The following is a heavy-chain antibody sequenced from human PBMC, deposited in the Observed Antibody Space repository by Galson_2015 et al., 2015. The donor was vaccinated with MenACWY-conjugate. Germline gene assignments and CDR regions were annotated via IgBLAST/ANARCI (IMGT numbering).Heavy chain of an antibody. D-gene: IGHD6-19*01. CDR3: ARVYSSGWFDAFDI. Sequence: SLRLSCADSGFTFSSYSMNWVRQAPGKGLEWVSFISPSSSTIYYADSVKGRFTISRDNAKNSLYLQMDSLRAEDTAVYYCARVYSSGWFDAFDIWGQGTMVTVSS. V-gene: IGHV3-48*01. CDR2: ISPSSSTI. CDR1: GFTFSSYS. J-gene: IGHJ3*02.